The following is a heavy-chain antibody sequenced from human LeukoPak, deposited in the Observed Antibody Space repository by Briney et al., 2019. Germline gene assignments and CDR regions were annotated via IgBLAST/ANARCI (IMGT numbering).Heavy chain of an antibody. CDR2: IYGDGTTT. D-gene: IGHD2-21*02. CDR1: GFTFSNFW. Sequence: PGGSLRLSCAASGFTFSNFWIHWVRQAPGKGLVWVSRIYGDGTTTSYADSVKGRFTISRDNAKNTLYLQVNSLRAEDTAVYYCARGPGAYCGGDCPDYWGQGILVTVSS. J-gene: IGHJ4*02. CDR3: ARGPGAYCGGDCPDY. V-gene: IGHV3-74*01.